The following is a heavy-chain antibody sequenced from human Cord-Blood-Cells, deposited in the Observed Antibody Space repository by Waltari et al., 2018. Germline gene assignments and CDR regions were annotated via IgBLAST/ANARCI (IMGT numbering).Heavy chain of an antibody. Sequence: QVQLVQSGAEVTKPGAPVKVSCKASGYTFTGYSMHWVRQAPGQGLEWMGWINPNSGGTNYAQKFQGRVTMTRDTSISTAYMELSRLRSDDTAVYYCVRVVRGPYYYYGMDVWGQGTTVTVSS. V-gene: IGHV1-2*02. CDR3: VRVVRGPYYYYGMDV. J-gene: IGHJ6*02. CDR2: INPNSGGT. CDR1: GYTFTGYS. D-gene: IGHD3-10*01.